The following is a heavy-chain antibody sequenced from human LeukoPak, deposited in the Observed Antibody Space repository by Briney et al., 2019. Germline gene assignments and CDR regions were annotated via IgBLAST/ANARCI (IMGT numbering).Heavy chain of an antibody. CDR3: AKETKYSSSWYYYYYYIDV. J-gene: IGHJ6*03. CDR2: IRYDGSNK. Sequence: PGGSLRLSCAASGFTFSSYGMHWVRQAPGKGLEWVAFIRYDGSNKYYADSVKGRFTISRDNSKNTLYLQMNSLRAEDTAVYYCAKETKYSSSWYYYYYYIDVWGKGTTVTVSS. D-gene: IGHD6-13*01. V-gene: IGHV3-30*02. CDR1: GFTFSSYG.